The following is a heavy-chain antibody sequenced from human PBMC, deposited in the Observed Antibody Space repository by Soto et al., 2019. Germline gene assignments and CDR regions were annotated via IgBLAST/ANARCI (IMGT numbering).Heavy chain of an antibody. Sequence: PSETLSLTCTVSGGSISNYYWSWIRQPPGRGLEWIGHIFYSGSTNYNPALRSRVTMSVDTSKSQFSLKMSSVIAADTAVYYCARVHFPNCSSTSCYEGYWFDPWGQGTLVTVSS. CDR3: ARVHFPNCSSTSCYEGYWFDP. D-gene: IGHD2-2*01. CDR2: IFYSGST. J-gene: IGHJ5*02. CDR1: GGSISNYY. V-gene: IGHV4-59*01.